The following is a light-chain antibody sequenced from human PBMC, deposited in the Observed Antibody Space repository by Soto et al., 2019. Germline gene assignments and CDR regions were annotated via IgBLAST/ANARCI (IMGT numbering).Light chain of an antibody. CDR1: QSVSRY. CDR3: QQRSDWPST. CDR2: DAS. Sequence: EIVLTQSPATLSLSPGEKATLSCRASQSVSRYLAWYQQKPGQAPRLLIYDASNRATGIPARFSGSGSGTDFTLTISSREPEDFAVYYCQQRSDWPSTFGGGTKLQIK. V-gene: IGKV3-11*01. J-gene: IGKJ4*01.